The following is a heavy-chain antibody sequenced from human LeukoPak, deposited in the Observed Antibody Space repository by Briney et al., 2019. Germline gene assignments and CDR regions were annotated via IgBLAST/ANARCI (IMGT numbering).Heavy chain of an antibody. CDR2: IIPIFGTA. Sequence: ASVKVSCKASGGTFSSYDISWVRQTPGQGLEWMGGIIPIFGTANYAQKFQGRVTITADESTSTAYMELSSLRSEDMAVYYCARGEVVVVAATEVYYYGMDVWGQGTLVTVS. J-gene: IGHJ6*02. D-gene: IGHD2-15*01. CDR1: GGTFSSYD. V-gene: IGHV1-69*13. CDR3: ARGEVVVVAATEVYYYGMDV.